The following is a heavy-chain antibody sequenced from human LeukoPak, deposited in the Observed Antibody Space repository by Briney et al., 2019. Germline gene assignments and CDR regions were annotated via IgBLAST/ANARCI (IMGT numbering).Heavy chain of an antibody. CDR3: AGRWWFGLRENWFDP. Sequence: GGSLRLSCATSGFTFSMYWMSWVRQAPGKGLEWVANINQDGSEKYYVDSVKGRFIISRDNAKNSLYLQMKSLRAEDTAVYYCAGRWWFGLRENWFDPWGQGTLGTVSS. J-gene: IGHJ5*02. CDR1: GFTFSMYW. V-gene: IGHV3-7*01. D-gene: IGHD3-10*01. CDR2: INQDGSEK.